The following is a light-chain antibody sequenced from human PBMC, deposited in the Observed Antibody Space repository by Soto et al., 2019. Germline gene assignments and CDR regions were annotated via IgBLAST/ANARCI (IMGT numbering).Light chain of an antibody. CDR3: QKYDISPIT. CDR2: GAS. J-gene: IGKJ5*01. V-gene: IGKV3-20*01. Sequence: EVVLSQSPGILSLSPGERASLSCGASQSISSSFLAWYQQNPGQAPRLLIYGASSRGTGIPDGFSGTGCETAFTITISRLEAEDVAVYYCQKYDISPITFGQGTRLEIK. CDR1: QSISSSF.